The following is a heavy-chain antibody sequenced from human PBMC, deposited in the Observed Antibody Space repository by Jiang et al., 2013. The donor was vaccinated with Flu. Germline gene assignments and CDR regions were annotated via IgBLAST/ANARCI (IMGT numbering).Heavy chain of an antibody. CDR1: GGSISSSNW. V-gene: IGHV4-4*02. Sequence: PGLVKPSGTLSLTCAVSGGSISSSNWWSWVRQPPGKGLEWIGEIYHSGSTNYNPSLKSRVTISVDKSKNQFSLKLSSVTAADTAVYYCARASDGSGSYPINDYWGQGTLVTVSS. D-gene: IGHD3-10*01. CDR3: ARASDGSGSYPINDY. CDR2: IYHSGST. J-gene: IGHJ4*02.